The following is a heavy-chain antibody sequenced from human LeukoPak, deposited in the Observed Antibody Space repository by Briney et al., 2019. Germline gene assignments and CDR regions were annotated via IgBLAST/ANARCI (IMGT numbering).Heavy chain of an antibody. J-gene: IGHJ4*02. CDR1: GGSISGYGYY. D-gene: IGHD3-10*01. CDR3: ARDGGSGSATYKFDY. Sequence: SETLSLTCSVSGGSISGYGYYWIWIPQGQGQGLEWVGYIYYSSSNYYNPLNNSGVTIAIDTSNNQFSQKLSSVTAADTAVYYWARDGGSGSATYKFDYWGQGTLVTVSS. V-gene: IGHV4-31*03. CDR2: IYYSSSN.